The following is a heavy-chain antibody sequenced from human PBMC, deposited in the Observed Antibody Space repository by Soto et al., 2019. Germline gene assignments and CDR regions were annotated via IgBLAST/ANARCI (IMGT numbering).Heavy chain of an antibody. CDR3: ARDTLSMIEWAGGMDV. Sequence: EVQLVESGGGLVKPGGSLRLSCAASGFTFSSYSMNWVRQAPGKGLEWVSSISSSSSYIYYADSVKGRFTISRDNAKNSLYLQMNSLRAEDTAVYYCARDTLSMIEWAGGMDVWGQGTTVTVSS. CDR2: ISSSSSYI. V-gene: IGHV3-21*01. D-gene: IGHD3-22*01. J-gene: IGHJ6*02. CDR1: GFTFSSYS.